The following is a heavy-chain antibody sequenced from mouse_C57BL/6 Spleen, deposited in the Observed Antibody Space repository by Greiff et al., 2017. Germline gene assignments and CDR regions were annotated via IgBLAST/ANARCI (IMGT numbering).Heavy chain of an antibody. V-gene: IGHV1-7*01. CDR3: ARGDGNSYWYFDV. CDR2: INPSSGYT. CDR1: GYTFTSYW. D-gene: IGHD2-1*01. Sequence: VQRVESGAELAKPGASVKLSCKASGYTFTSYWMHWVKQRPGQGLEWIGYINPSSGYTKYNQKFKDKATLTADKSSSTAYMQLSSLTYEDSAVYYCARGDGNSYWYFDVWGTGTTVTVSS. J-gene: IGHJ1*03.